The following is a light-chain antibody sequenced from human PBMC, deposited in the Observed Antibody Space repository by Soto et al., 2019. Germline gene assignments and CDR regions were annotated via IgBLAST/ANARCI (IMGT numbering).Light chain of an antibody. V-gene: IGKV1-5*03. CDR3: QQYNSYSET. CDR2: KAS. CDR1: QTISSW. J-gene: IGKJ1*01. Sequence: DIQMTQSPSALSGSVGDRGTITFRASQTISSWLAWYQQKPGKAPKLLIYKASSLESGVPSRFSGSGSGTEFTLTISSLQPDDFATYYCQQYNSYSETFGQGTKVDIK.